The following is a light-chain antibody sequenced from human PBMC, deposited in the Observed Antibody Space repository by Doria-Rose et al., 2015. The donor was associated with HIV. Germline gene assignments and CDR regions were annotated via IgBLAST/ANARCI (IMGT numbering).Light chain of an antibody. CDR1: QSFSSTY. Sequence: TQSPGTLSLPPGERATLSCRASQSFSSTYLAWYQQKPGQAPSLLIYDGSTRATGIPDRFSASGPGTDFTLTINRLEPEDFALYYCHQYGTSRTFGQGTKVEI. J-gene: IGKJ1*01. CDR2: DGS. V-gene: IGKV3-20*01. CDR3: HQYGTSRT.